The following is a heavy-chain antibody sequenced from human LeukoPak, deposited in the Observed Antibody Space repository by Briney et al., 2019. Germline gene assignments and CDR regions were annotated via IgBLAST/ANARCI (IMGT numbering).Heavy chain of an antibody. Sequence: GGSLRLSCAASGFTFINYAMHWVRQAPGKGLECVAVISYDGSNRYYADSVEGRFTISRDNSKNTLDLQMDGLRAEDTAVYYCARVFYSSTWFDYWGPGTPVTVSS. CDR1: GFTFINYA. V-gene: IGHV3-30*04. J-gene: IGHJ4*02. CDR3: ARVFYSSTWFDY. D-gene: IGHD6-6*01. CDR2: ISYDGSNR.